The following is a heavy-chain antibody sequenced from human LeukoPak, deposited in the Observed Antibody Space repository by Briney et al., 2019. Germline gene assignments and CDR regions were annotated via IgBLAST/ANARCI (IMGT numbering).Heavy chain of an antibody. D-gene: IGHD6-13*01. V-gene: IGHV4-59*01. CDR3: ARGLGSSSPLDY. CDR1: GGSISSYY. J-gene: IGHJ4*02. Sequence: SETLSLTCTVSGGSISSYYWSWIRQPPGKGLEWIGYIYYSGSTNYNPSLMSRVTISVDTSKNQFSLKLSSVTAADTAVYYCARGLGSSSPLDYWGQGTLVTVSS. CDR2: IYYSGST.